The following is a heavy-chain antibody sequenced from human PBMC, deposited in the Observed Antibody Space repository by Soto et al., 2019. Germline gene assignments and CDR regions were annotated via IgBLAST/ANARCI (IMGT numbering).Heavy chain of an antibody. CDR3: VREKAVASTGWFDP. J-gene: IGHJ5*02. D-gene: IGHD6-19*01. CDR1: GDSFSSYY. CDR2: IYTSGST. V-gene: IGHV4-4*07. Sequence: NPSETLSLTCTVSGDSFSSYYWSWIRQPAGEGLEWIGRIYTSGSTNYNPSLKSRVTMSVDTSKNQFSLKLSSVTAADTAVYYCVREKAVASTGWFDPWGQGTLVTVSS.